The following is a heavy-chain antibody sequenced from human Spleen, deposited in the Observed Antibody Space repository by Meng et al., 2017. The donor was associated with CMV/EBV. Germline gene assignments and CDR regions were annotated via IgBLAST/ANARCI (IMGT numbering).Heavy chain of an antibody. CDR2: IKQDGSVQ. CDR1: GFTLGSYW. Sequence: GESLKISCAASGFTLGSYWMNWVRQAPGKGLEWVANIKQDGSVQHYLDSVKGRFTISRDNAENSLYLQMNSLRAEDTAVYYCARDVRGGFFDYWGQGTLVTVSS. J-gene: IGHJ4*02. CDR3: ARDVRGGFFDY. V-gene: IGHV3-7*01. D-gene: IGHD3-16*01.